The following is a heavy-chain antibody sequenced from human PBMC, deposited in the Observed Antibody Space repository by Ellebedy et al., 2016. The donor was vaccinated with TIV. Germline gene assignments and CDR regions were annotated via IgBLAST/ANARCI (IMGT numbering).Heavy chain of an antibody. CDR1: GFTFSSYS. CDR2: IKQDGSEK. Sequence: PGGSLRLSCAASGFTFSSYSMNWVRQAPGKGLEWVANIKQDGSEKYYVDSVKGRFTISRDNAKNSLYLQMNSLRAEDTAVYYCARVSHSVAGNYYYYGMDVWGQGTTVTVSS. J-gene: IGHJ6*02. D-gene: IGHD6-19*01. V-gene: IGHV3-7*01. CDR3: ARVSHSVAGNYYYYGMDV.